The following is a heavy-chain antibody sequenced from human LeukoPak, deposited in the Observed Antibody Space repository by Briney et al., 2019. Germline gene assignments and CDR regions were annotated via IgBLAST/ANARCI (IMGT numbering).Heavy chain of an antibody. J-gene: IGHJ4*02. CDR2: IYYSGST. Sequence: SETLSLTCTVSGGSISSYYWSWIRQPPGKGLEWIGYIYYSGSTNYNPSLKSRATISVDTSKNQFSLKLSSVTAADTAVYYCARHGFVAAAGIDYWGQGTLVTVSS. V-gene: IGHV4-59*08. CDR1: GGSISSYY. CDR3: ARHGFVAAAGIDY. D-gene: IGHD6-13*01.